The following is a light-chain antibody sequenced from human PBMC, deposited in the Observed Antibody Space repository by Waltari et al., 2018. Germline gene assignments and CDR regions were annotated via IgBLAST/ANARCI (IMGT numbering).Light chain of an antibody. CDR3: MQSTHWPHT. Sequence: GLMTQSPLSLPVTLGQPASISCRSSQSLLHSDGYTALQWFQQRPGQSPRRLIHTVSYRDSGVPDRFSGSGSGTDFTLEISRVEAEDVGVYYCMQSTHWPHTFGQGTKLEIK. J-gene: IGKJ2*01. V-gene: IGKV2-30*02. CDR1: QSLLHSDGYTA. CDR2: TVS.